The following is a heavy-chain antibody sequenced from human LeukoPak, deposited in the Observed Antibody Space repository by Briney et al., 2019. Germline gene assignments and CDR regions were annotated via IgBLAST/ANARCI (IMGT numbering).Heavy chain of an antibody. CDR2: ISAYNGNT. D-gene: IGHD3-10*01. CDR3: ARGSAFGEFDPDFDY. J-gene: IGHJ4*02. Sequence: GASVKVSCKASGYTFTSYGISWVRQAPGQGLEWMGWISAYNGNTNYAQKLQGRVTMTTDTSTSTAYMELRSLRSDDTAVYYCARGSAFGEFDPDFDYWGQGTLVTVSS. CDR1: GYTFTSYG. V-gene: IGHV1-18*01.